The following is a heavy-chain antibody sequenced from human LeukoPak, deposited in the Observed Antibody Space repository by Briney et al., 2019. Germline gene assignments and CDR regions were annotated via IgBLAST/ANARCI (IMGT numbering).Heavy chain of an antibody. CDR1: GGSIRSSSYY. J-gene: IGHJ6*03. Sequence: SETLSLTCTVSGGSIRSSSYYWGWIRQPPGKGLEWIGNIYYSGSTYYNPSLKSRVTISVDTSKNRFSLRLSSVTAADTAVYYCARVSGQFYFYYYMDVWGKGTTVTISS. CDR3: ARVSGQFYFYYYMDV. V-gene: IGHV4-39*01. CDR2: IYYSGST. D-gene: IGHD6-19*01.